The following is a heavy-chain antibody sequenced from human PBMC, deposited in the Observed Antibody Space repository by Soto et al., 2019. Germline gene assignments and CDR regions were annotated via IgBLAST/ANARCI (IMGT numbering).Heavy chain of an antibody. CDR3: ARDSSGDADTGFEV. Sequence: QVQLQESGPGLVKPSETLSLICTVSRGSISTYYWSWIRQPPGKGLEGIGDIYYTGITSYNPSLKRRFTLSLETSKHQFSLRLTSVTASDTDVDYCARDSSGDADTGFEVCGQGTMVTVSS. V-gene: IGHV4-59*01. CDR2: IYYTGIT. D-gene: IGHD3-22*01. J-gene: IGHJ3*01. CDR1: RGSISTYY.